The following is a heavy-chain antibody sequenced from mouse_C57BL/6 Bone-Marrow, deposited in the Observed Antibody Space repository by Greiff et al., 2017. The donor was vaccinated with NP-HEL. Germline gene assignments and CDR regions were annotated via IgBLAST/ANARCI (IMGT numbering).Heavy chain of an antibody. D-gene: IGHD2-1*01. V-gene: IGHV5-4*01. J-gene: IGHJ4*01. CDR3: ARDRGNDYAMDY. Sequence: EVKLVESGGGLVKPGGSLKLSCAASGFTFSSYAMSWVRQTPEKGLEWVATISDGGSYTYYPDNVKGRFTISRDKAKNNLYLQMSHLKSEDTAMYYCARDRGNDYAMDYWGQGTSVTVSS. CDR1: GFTFSSYA. CDR2: ISDGGSYT.